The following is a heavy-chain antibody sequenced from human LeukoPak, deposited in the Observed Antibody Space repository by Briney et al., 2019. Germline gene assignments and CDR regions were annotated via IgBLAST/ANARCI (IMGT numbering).Heavy chain of an antibody. CDR1: GYSFTSYW. CDR2: IDPSDSYT. Sequence: GESLKISCKGSGYSFTSYWISWVRQMPGKGLEWMERIDPSDSYTNYSPSFQGHVTISADKSISTAYLQWSSLKASDTAMYYCARQGSSSGWYGGRAGYFDYWGQGILLTVSS. J-gene: IGHJ4*02. CDR3: ARQGSSSGWYGGRAGYFDY. V-gene: IGHV5-10-1*01. D-gene: IGHD6-19*01.